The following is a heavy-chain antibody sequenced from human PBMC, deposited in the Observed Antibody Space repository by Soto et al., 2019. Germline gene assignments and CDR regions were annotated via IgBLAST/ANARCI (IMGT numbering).Heavy chain of an antibody. CDR1: GGSINSDANF. CDR2: ISYTGRT. J-gene: IGHJ5*02. CDR3: ARGSFSSSSSWFDP. Sequence: SETLSLTCTVSGGSINSDANFWSWIRQLPGRGLEWIGYISYTGRTYYTPSLNSRLTISLDTSKNLFSLRLSAVTAADTAVYFCARGSFSSSSSWFDPWGQGTLVTVSS. V-gene: IGHV4-31*03. D-gene: IGHD6-6*01.